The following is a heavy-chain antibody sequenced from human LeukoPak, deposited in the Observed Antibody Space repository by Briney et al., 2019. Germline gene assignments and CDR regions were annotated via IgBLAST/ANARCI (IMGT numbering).Heavy chain of an antibody. J-gene: IGHJ4*02. D-gene: IGHD1-26*01. CDR1: GFAFGTYG. CDR2: ISDDGSKK. CDR3: AKDRRSGIAHFYFDY. V-gene: IGHV3-30*18. Sequence: GRSLRLSCVASGFAFGTYGMHWVRQAPGKGLEWVAVISDDGSKKGYADSLKGRFIISRDNSKNTVYLEMNSLRAEDTAVFYCAKDRRSGIAHFYFDYWGQGALVTVSS.